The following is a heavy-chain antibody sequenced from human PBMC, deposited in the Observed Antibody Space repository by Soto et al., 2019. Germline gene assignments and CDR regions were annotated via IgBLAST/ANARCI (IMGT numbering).Heavy chain of an antibody. Sequence: GGSLRLSCAASGVTFSSYAMSRVRQAPGKGLEWVSAISGSGGSTFYAGSVKGRFTISRDNSKNTLYLQMNSLRAEDTAVYYCATRAYVCNHTQNICYYYGMDVWGQGTTVTVSS. CDR1: GVTFSSYA. V-gene: IGHV3-23*01. CDR3: ATRAYVCNHTQNICYYYGMDV. J-gene: IGHJ6*02. D-gene: IGHD3-16*01. CDR2: ISGSGGST.